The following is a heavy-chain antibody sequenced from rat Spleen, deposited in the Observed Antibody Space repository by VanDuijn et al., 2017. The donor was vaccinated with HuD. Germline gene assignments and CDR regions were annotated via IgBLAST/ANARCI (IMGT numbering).Heavy chain of an antibody. CDR3: ARNRYNYRVSRFAY. D-gene: IGHD1-5*01. J-gene: IGHJ3*01. Sequence: EVQLVESGGGLVQPGRSLKLSCAASGFTFSDYYMAWVRQAPTKGLEWVASISTGGGNTYYRDSMKGRFTISRDNAKSTLYLQMDSLRSEDTATYYCARNRYNYRVSRFAYWGQGTLVTVSS. V-gene: IGHV5-25*01. CDR1: GFTFSDYY. CDR2: ISTGGGNT.